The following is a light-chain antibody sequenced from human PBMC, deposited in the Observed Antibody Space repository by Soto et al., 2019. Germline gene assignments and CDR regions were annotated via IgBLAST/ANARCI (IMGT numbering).Light chain of an antibody. V-gene: IGLV2-23*02. CDR3: CSYAGRSTFHVV. CDR1: SSDVGSYNL. J-gene: IGLJ2*01. CDR2: EVS. Sequence: QSALTQPASVSGSPQQSITISCTGTSSDVGSYNLGSWYQQHPGKAPKLMIYEVSKRPSGFSNRLSGSKSGTTASRTGSVFPAEAEADDFCCSYAGRSTFHVVFGGGTQLTVL.